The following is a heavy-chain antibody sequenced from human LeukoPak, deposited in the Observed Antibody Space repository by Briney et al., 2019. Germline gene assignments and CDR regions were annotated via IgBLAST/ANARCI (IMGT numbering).Heavy chain of an antibody. Sequence: SETLSLTCTVSGGSLSSYYWSWIGQPGGKGVEGMGRIYTSGRTKYNPCRKSRGTMSVDTSTNQFSLKLSSVTAADTAVYYCARVTTLYYFAYWGQGTLVTVSS. D-gene: IGHD4-17*01. CDR3: ARVTTLYYFAY. CDR1: GGSLSSYY. CDR2: IYTSGRT. J-gene: IGHJ4*02. V-gene: IGHV4-4*07.